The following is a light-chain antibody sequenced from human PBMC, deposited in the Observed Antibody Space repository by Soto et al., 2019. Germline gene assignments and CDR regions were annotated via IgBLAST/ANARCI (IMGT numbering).Light chain of an antibody. J-gene: IGKJ1*01. Sequence: EIVLTQSPGTLSLSPGERATLSCRASQSVTNNYLAWYQQRPGQAPRLLIYGASNRATGILDRFSVSGSGTYFSLTISGLEPAEFAVYYCKQPKTFGHGTRVEI. CDR3: KQPKT. CDR1: QSVTNNY. CDR2: GAS. V-gene: IGKV3-20*01.